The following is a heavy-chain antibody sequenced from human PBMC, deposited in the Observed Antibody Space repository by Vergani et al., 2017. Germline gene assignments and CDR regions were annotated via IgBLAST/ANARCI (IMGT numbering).Heavy chain of an antibody. Sequence: QVQLQESGPGLVKPSETLSLTCTVSGGSISSYYWSWIRQPPGKGLEWIGYIYYSVSTNYNPSLKSRVTISVDTSKNQFSLKLSSVTAADTAVYYCAREGRRYYDSSGYYYWGQGTLVTVSS. D-gene: IGHD3-22*01. CDR1: GGSISSYY. CDR2: IYYSVST. CDR3: AREGRRYYDSSGYYY. J-gene: IGHJ4*02. V-gene: IGHV4-59*01.